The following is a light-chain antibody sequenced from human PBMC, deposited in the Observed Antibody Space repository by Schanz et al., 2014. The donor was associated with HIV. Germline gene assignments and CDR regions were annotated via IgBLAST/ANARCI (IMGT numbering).Light chain of an antibody. Sequence: DIHMTQSPSTLSASVGDRVTITCRASQSISDWLAWYQQKPGKAPKLLIYKASSLESGVPSRFSGSGSGTEFTLTISSLQPDDFATYYCQQYKTSWTFGQGTKVEI. V-gene: IGKV1-5*03. CDR1: QSISDW. CDR2: KAS. CDR3: QQYKTSWT. J-gene: IGKJ1*01.